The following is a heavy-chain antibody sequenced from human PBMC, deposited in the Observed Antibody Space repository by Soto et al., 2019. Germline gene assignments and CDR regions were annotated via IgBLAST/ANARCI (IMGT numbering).Heavy chain of an antibody. Sequence: GESLKISCKASGYTFTSYWIGWVRQMPGKGLEWMGIIYPGDSDSRYSLSFQGRATISVDRSISTAYLQWSSLKASDTALYYCARGLCSSTTCYKAGFDPWGQGTLVTVSS. CDR3: ARGLCSSTTCYKAGFDP. V-gene: IGHV5-51*01. D-gene: IGHD2-2*02. CDR1: GYTFTSYW. J-gene: IGHJ5*02. CDR2: IYPGDSDS.